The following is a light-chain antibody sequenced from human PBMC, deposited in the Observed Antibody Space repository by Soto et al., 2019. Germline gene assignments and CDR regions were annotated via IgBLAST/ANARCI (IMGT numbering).Light chain of an antibody. CDR1: QSVSSSY. CDR3: QQYGSSPGT. Sequence: EIVLTQSPGTLPLSPGERATLSCRASQSVSSSYLAWYQQKPDLAPRLVIYGASSRATGIPDRFSGSGSETDFTLTISRLEPGDFAVYYCQQYGSSPGTFGQGTKLEIK. J-gene: IGKJ2*01. V-gene: IGKV3-20*01. CDR2: GAS.